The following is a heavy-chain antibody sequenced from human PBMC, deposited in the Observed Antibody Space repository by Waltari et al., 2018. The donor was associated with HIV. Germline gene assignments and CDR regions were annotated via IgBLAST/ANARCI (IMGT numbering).Heavy chain of an antibody. V-gene: IGHV1-2*02. Sequence: QVQLMQSGAEVKKPVASVNVSCKAAGYTRTAHNCHWVRQAAGQGLEWVGWIKPNSGGTNYAQKFQGRITMTRDTSINTAYMELSSLRSDDTSVYFCARVREEQWLVPDFYYFAMDVWGQGTTVIVSS. CDR1: GYTRTAHN. CDR3: ARVREEQWLVPDFYYFAMDV. D-gene: IGHD6-19*01. CDR2: IKPNSGGT. J-gene: IGHJ6*02.